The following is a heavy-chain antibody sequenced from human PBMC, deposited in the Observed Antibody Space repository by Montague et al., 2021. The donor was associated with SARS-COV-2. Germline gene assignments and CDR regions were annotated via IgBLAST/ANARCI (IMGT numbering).Heavy chain of an antibody. CDR2: ISGGGGTT. V-gene: IGHV3-23*01. Sequence: SLRLSCAASGFTFSYYAMSWVRQAPGKGLEWVPTISGGGGTTYYADSVKGRFTISRDNSKNTLYLRMNSLRAEDTAVYYCAKAHYYESSGYYFWGQGTLVTVSS. CDR1: GFTFSYYA. J-gene: IGHJ4*02. CDR3: AKAHYYESSGYYF. D-gene: IGHD3-22*01.